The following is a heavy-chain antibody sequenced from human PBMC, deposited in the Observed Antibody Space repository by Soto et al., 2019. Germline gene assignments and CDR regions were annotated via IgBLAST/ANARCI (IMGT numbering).Heavy chain of an antibody. Sequence: ASVKVSCKASGYTFTSYAMHWVRQAPGQRLEWMGWINAGNGNTKYSQKFQGRVTITRDTSASTTYMELSSLRSEDTAVYYCARSIVVVTALDYWGQGTLVTV. CDR2: INAGNGNT. CDR1: GYTFTSYA. V-gene: IGHV1-3*01. D-gene: IGHD2-21*02. CDR3: ARSIVVVTALDY. J-gene: IGHJ4*02.